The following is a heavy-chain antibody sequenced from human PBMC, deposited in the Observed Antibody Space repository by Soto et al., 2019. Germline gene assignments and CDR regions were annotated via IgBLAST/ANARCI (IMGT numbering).Heavy chain of an antibody. CDR1: GFTFGDYA. CDR3: TRDPTPYNRYYYGMDV. J-gene: IGHJ6*02. CDR2: IRSKAYGGTT. D-gene: IGHD1-1*01. Sequence: GGSLRLSCTASGFTFGDYAMSWFRQAPGKGLEWVGFIRSKAYGGTTEYAASVKGRFTISRDDSKSIAYLQMNSLKTEDTAVYYCTRDPTPYNRYYYGMDVWGQGTTVTVSS. V-gene: IGHV3-49*03.